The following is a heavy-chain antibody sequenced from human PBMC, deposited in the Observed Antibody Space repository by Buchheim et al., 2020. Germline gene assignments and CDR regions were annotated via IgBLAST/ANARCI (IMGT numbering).Heavy chain of an antibody. CDR1: GDSISSGTYC. D-gene: IGHD3-10*01. J-gene: IGHJ4*02. V-gene: IGHV4-31*03. CDR2: IYGSGST. Sequence: QVQLQESGPGLVKPSQTLSLTCTVSGDSISSGTYCWHWIRQLPEKGLEWIGYIYGSGSTYVNPSLRSRLTISVDTSNNQFSLKLTSVTVADTAVYYCTTVRVGSSGGEFDFWGQGAL. CDR3: TTVRVGSSGGEFDF.